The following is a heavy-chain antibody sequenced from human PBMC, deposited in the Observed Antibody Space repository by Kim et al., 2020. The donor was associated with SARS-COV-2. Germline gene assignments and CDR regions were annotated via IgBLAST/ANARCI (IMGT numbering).Heavy chain of an antibody. CDR1: GFTFSNAW. Sequence: GGSLRLSCAASGFTFSNAWMSWVRQAPGKGLEWVGRIKSKTDGGTTDYAAPVKGRFTISRDDSKNTLYLQMNSLKTEDTAVYYCTTDLGYCSSTSCYSSRPFDYWGQGTLVTVSS. CDR2: IKSKTDGGTT. V-gene: IGHV3-15*01. J-gene: IGHJ4*02. D-gene: IGHD2-2*02. CDR3: TTDLGYCSSTSCYSSRPFDY.